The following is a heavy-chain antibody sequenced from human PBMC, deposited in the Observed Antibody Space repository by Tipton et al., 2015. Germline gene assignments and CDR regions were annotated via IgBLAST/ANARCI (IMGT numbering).Heavy chain of an antibody. CDR2: ISASSSFI. CDR1: GFTFSAYN. D-gene: IGHD4-17*01. J-gene: IGHJ4*02. V-gene: IGHV3-21*01. Sequence: SLRLSCAVSGFTFSAYNMNWVRQAPGKGLEWVSSISASSSFIYYADSVQGRFTISRDNAKSSLYLQMNSLRAGDTAVYYCARWTTVTAFDYWGQGTLVTVSS. CDR3: ARWTTVTAFDY.